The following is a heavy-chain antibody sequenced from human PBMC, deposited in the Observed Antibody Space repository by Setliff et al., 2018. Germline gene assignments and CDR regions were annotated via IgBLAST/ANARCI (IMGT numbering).Heavy chain of an antibody. Sequence: SETLSLTCTVSGGSISSGSYYWTWIRQPAGKALEWIGHISPSGSTTYNPSLKSRVTISPDTSKNHFSLKVNSVTAADTALYYCARSPSSGAYWNPRPFYSDYWGQGTLVTVS. J-gene: IGHJ4*02. D-gene: IGHD1-26*01. CDR2: ISPSGST. CDR3: ARSPSSGAYWNPRPFYSDY. CDR1: GGSISSGSYY. V-gene: IGHV4-61*09.